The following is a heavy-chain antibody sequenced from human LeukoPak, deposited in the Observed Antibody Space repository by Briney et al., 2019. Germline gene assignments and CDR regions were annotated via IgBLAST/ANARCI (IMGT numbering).Heavy chain of an antibody. CDR2: IIPIFGTA. D-gene: IGHD1-26*01. Sequence: ASVEVSCKASGGTFSSYAISWVRQAPGQGLEWMGGIIPIFGTANYAQKFQGRVTITADESTSTAYMELSSLRSEDTAVYYCARDLIVGAMTNGDSWGQGTLVTVSS. CDR1: GGTFSSYA. CDR3: ARDLIVGAMTNGDS. J-gene: IGHJ5*02. V-gene: IGHV1-69*13.